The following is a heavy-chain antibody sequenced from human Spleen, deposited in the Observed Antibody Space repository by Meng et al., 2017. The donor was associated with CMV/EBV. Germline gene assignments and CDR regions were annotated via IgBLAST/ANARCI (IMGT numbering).Heavy chain of an antibody. CDR3: AKGSHYGLNFDY. V-gene: IGHV3-23*01. J-gene: IGHJ4*02. Sequence: CAALGFKFDDDQIQWVRQAPGKGLEWVSVISGSGGYTYYDDSVKARFTISRDNSKKMLYLQMNSLRAEDTAVYYCAKGSHYGLNFDYWGQGTLVTVSS. D-gene: IGHD4-17*01. CDR2: ISGSGGYT. CDR1: GFKFDDDQ.